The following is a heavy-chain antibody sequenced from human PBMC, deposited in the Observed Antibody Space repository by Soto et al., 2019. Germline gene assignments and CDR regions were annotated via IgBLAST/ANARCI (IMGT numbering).Heavy chain of an antibody. J-gene: IGHJ6*03. CDR3: AKETGTTLYYYYYMDV. D-gene: IGHD4-4*01. CDR2: IGGSGGST. V-gene: IGHV3-23*01. CDR1: GFTFSSYA. Sequence: GGSLRLSCAAAGFTFSSYAMSWVRQAPGKGLEWVSAIGGSGGSTYYAGSVKGRFTISRDNSKNTLYLQMNSLRAEDTAVYYCAKETGTTLYYYYYMDVWGKGTTVTVSS.